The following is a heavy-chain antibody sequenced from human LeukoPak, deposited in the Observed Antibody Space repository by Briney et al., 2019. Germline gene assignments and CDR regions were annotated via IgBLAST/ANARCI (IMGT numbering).Heavy chain of an antibody. CDR1: GFTFSIFP. Sequence: GGSLRLSCEASGFTFSIFPMHWVRQAPGKGLEWVALISSGSEKYYADSVKGRFTISRDNSKNMLYLQMNSLRADDTAVYYCARDLELSAVYYFDTWGQGTLVIVSS. J-gene: IGHJ4*02. V-gene: IGHV3-30*04. CDR2: ISSGSEK. CDR3: ARDLELSAVYYFDT. D-gene: IGHD3-3*01.